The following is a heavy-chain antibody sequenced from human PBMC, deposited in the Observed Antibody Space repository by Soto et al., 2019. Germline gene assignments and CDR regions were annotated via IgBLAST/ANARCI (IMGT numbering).Heavy chain of an antibody. CDR2: ISPYSGNT. V-gene: IGHV1-18*01. Sequence: QVQLVQSGGEVKKPGASVKVSCKASGYTFTSYGISWVRQAPGQGLEWMGWISPYSGNTNYAQKVQGRVAMTTDTSTSTAYMELKSLRSDDTAVYYCARIDYGSGSYYWGQGTLVTVSS. J-gene: IGHJ4*02. CDR3: ARIDYGSGSYY. D-gene: IGHD3-10*01. CDR1: GYTFTSYG.